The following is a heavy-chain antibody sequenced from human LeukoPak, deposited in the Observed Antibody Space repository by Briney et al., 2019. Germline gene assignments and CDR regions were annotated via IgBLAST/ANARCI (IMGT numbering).Heavy chain of an antibody. J-gene: IGHJ6*04. V-gene: IGHV1-69*06. D-gene: IGHD6-13*01. Sequence: GASVKVSCKASRGTFSSYAISWVRQAPGQGREWMGGMIPIFGTANYAQKFQGRVTITAHKSTRTAYMELSSLRSEDTAVYYCARERGIAAAGTGIYYYGMDVWGKGTTVTVSS. CDR3: ARERGIAAAGTGIYYYGMDV. CDR1: RGTFSSYA. CDR2: MIPIFGTA.